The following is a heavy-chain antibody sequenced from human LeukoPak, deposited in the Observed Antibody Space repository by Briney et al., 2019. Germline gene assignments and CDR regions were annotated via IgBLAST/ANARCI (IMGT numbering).Heavy chain of an antibody. CDR1: GGSISSYY. CDR2: IYSGGST. V-gene: IGHV4-4*07. Sequence: PSETLSLTCTVSGGSISSYYWSWIRQPAGKGLEWIGRIYSGGSTNYNPSLKSRATISVDTSKNQFSLKLSSVTAADTAVYYCARDGYNSGYFDYWGQGTLVTVSS. D-gene: IGHD5-24*01. CDR3: ARDGYNSGYFDY. J-gene: IGHJ4*02.